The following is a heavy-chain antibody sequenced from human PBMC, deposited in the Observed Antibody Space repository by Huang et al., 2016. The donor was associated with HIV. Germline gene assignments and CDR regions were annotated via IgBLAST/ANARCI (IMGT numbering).Heavy chain of an antibody. D-gene: IGHD6-19*01. CDR2: IYSRWSN. J-gene: IGHJ4*02. Sequence: QLQLQESGPGLVKPSETLSLTFTVSGGSISTSGYSWGWIRPPPGKGLEWIGIIYSRWSNSYNPSLKSRVTISVDTSKRQFSLKLSSVTAADTAVYYCARQDTSGWYADPYYFDYWGQGTLVTVSS. CDR1: GGSISTSGYS. CDR3: ARQDTSGWYADPYYFDY. V-gene: IGHV4-39*01.